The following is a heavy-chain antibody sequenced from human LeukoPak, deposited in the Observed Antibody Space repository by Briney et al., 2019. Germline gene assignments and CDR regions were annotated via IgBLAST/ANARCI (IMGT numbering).Heavy chain of an antibody. CDR1: GVTFSDFW. CDR3: ASFEYRYSF. V-gene: IGHV3-7*01. Sequence: GGSLRLSCEASGVTFSDFWMTWVRQVPGKGLEWVATMNQDESQKYYVDSVKGRFTISRDNAKNALFLQMNSLRGEDTAIYYCASFEYRYSFGGQGTLVTVSS. D-gene: IGHD2/OR15-2a*01. J-gene: IGHJ4*02. CDR2: MNQDESQK.